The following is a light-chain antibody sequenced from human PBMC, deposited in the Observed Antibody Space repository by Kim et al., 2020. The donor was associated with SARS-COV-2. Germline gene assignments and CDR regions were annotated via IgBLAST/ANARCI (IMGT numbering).Light chain of an antibody. CDR2: AAS. Sequence: DIQMTQSPSSLSASVGDRVTITCRASESITNYLNWYQHKPGKAPKLLIHAASSLESGVPSRFSGSGSGTDFTLTISSLQPEDFATYYCQQSYSMPIAFGQGTRLEIK. V-gene: IGKV1-39*01. CDR1: ESITNY. J-gene: IGKJ5*01. CDR3: QQSYSMPIA.